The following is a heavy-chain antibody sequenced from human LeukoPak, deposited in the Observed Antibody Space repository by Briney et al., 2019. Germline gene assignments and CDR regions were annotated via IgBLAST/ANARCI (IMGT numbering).Heavy chain of an antibody. CDR3: ARDESTIFYGMDV. CDR2: IIPIFGTA. V-gene: IGHV1-69*13. CDR1: GGTFSSYA. Sequence: SVKVSCKASGGTFSSYAISWVRQAPGQGLEWMGGIIPIFGTASYAQKFQGRVTITADESTSTAYMELSSLRSEDTAVYYCARDESTIFYGMDVWGQGTTVTVSS. J-gene: IGHJ6*02. D-gene: IGHD3-9*01.